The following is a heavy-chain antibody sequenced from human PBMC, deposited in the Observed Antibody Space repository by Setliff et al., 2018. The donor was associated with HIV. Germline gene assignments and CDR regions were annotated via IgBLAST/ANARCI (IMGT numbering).Heavy chain of an antibody. D-gene: IGHD6-13*01. CDR2: INHSGST. CDR3: ARGSGVAAGAFDS. CDR1: GGSFSGYY. Sequence: PSETLSLTCAVYGGSFSGYYWSWIRQPPGKGLEWIGEINHSGSTHYNPSLKRRVTISIDKSKKQFSLKVRSVTAADTAVYYCARGSGVAAGAFDSWGQGTLVTVSS. V-gene: IGHV4-34*01. J-gene: IGHJ4*02.